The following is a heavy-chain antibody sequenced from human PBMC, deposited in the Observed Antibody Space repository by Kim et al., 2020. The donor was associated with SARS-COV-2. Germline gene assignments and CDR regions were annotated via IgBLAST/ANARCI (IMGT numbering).Heavy chain of an antibody. Sequence: GGSLRLSCAASGFTFSNYGMHWVRQAPGKGLEWVAIISYDGVYKYHADSLKGRFTISRDNSKNTLYLQMNSLRVEDTAVYHCSKDWGYNSGTKWNFDLWGRGTLVTVSS. J-gene: IGHJ2*01. CDR3: SKDWGYNSGTKWNFDL. CDR1: GFTFSNYG. V-gene: IGHV3-30*18. D-gene: IGHD2-2*02. CDR2: ISYDGVYK.